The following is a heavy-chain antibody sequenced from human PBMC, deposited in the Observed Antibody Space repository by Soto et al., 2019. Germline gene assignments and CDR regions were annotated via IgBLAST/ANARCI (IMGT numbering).Heavy chain of an antibody. Sequence: GGSLRLSCAASGFTFSSYAMHWVRQAPGKGLEWVAVISYDGSNKYYADSVKGRFTISRDNSKNTLYLQMNSLRAEDTAVYYCASNVDTAMTYVYYYYYGMDVWGQGTTVTVSS. V-gene: IGHV3-30-3*01. CDR3: ASNVDTAMTYVYYYYYGMDV. D-gene: IGHD5-18*01. CDR2: ISYDGSNK. J-gene: IGHJ6*02. CDR1: GFTFSSYA.